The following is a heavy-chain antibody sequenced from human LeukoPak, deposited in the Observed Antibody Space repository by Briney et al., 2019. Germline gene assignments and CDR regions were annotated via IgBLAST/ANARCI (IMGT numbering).Heavy chain of an antibody. Sequence: GESLKISCKGSGYTFTSYWIAWVHQMPGKGLEWMGIIYPGDSDTRYSPSFQGQVTISADKSINTAYLQWSSLKASDTAMYYCARRSGLTDSFDIWGQGTMVTVSS. CDR2: IYPGDSDT. D-gene: IGHD1-14*01. V-gene: IGHV5-51*07. CDR3: ARRSGLTDSFDI. CDR1: GYTFTSYW. J-gene: IGHJ3*02.